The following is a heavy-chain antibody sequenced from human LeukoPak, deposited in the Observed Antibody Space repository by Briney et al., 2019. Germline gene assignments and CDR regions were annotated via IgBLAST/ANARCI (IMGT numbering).Heavy chain of an antibody. V-gene: IGHV3-23*01. CDR1: GFTFSSYG. Sequence: GGTLRLSCAASGFTFSSYGMSWVRQAPGKGLEWVSAISGSGGSTYYADSVKGRFTISRDNSKNTLYLQMNSLRAEDTAVYYCAKGGAMVRGVIYFFDYWGQGTLVTVSS. CDR3: AKGGAMVRGVIYFFDY. D-gene: IGHD3-10*01. CDR2: ISGSGGST. J-gene: IGHJ4*02.